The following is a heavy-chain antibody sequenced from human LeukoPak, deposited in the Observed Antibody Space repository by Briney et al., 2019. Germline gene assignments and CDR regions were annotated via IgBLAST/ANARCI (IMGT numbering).Heavy chain of an antibody. CDR1: GGSFSDYY. J-gene: IGHJ4*01. V-gene: IGHV4-34*01. CDR2: INHSGST. Sequence: AETLSLTCAVYGGSFSDYYWNWIRQPPGKGLEWIGEINHSGSTNYNPSLKSRVTMSVDTFKNQFSLTLSSVTAADTAVYYCARVQDFETRGYYLGYWGHGTLVTVSS. CDR3: ARVQDFETRGYYLGY. D-gene: IGHD3-22*01.